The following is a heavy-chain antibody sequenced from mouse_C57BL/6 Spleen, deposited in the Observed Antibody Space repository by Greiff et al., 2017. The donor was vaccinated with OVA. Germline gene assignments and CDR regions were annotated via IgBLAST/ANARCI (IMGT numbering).Heavy chain of an antibody. V-gene: IGHV3-8*01. CDR1: GYSITSDY. CDR3: AKGSIYLYWYFDV. D-gene: IGHD1-1*01. Sequence: EVQGVESGPGLAKPSQTLSLTCSVTGYSITSDYWNWIRKFPGNKLEYMGYISYSGSTYYNPSLKSRISITRDTSKNQYYLQLNSVTTEDTATYYCAKGSIYLYWYFDVWGTETTGTVSS. J-gene: IGHJ1*03. CDR2: ISYSGST.